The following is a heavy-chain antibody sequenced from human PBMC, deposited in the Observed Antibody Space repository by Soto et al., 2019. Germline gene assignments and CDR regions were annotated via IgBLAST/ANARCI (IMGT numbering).Heavy chain of an antibody. CDR3: AGTTRDQWYYMAV. Sequence: SQTLSLTCAISGDSVSSNRTAWNWIRLSPSRGLEWLARTYYRSRWYNDYAVSVRSRITVNPDTSKNQFSLQLTSVTPEDTAVYYFAGTTRDQWYYMAVWSKGSTVTGSS. D-gene: IGHD1-7*01. CDR1: GDSVSSNRTA. J-gene: IGHJ6*03. CDR2: TYYRSRWYN. V-gene: IGHV6-1*01.